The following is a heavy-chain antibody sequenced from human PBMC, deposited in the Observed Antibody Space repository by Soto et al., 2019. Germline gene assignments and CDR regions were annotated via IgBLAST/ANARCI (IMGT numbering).Heavy chain of an antibody. CDR1: GFTFSSYA. Sequence: GSLRLSCAASGFTFSSYAMSWVRQAPGKGLEWVSAISGSGGSTYYADSVKGRFTISRDNSKNTLYLQMNSLRAEDTAVYYCAKDHGLRYYDSSGYRVFDYWGQGTLVTVSS. V-gene: IGHV3-23*01. D-gene: IGHD3-22*01. J-gene: IGHJ4*02. CDR3: AKDHGLRYYDSSGYRVFDY. CDR2: ISGSGGST.